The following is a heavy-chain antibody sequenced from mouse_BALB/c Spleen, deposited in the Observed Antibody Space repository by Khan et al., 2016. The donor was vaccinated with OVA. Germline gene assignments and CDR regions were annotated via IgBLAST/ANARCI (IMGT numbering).Heavy chain of an antibody. CDR2: INTYTGEP. J-gene: IGHJ4*01. V-gene: IGHV9-3-1*01. CDR3: ERTLCGSGYYYAMDY. Sequence: QIQLVPSGPELKKPGETVKISCKASGYIFTNYGMTWVKQAPGKGLKWMGWINTYTGEPTYADDFKGRFAFSLETSANTAYLQINNLKNEDTATXSSERTLCGSGYYYAMDYWGQGTSVTVSS. D-gene: IGHD1-1*01. CDR1: GYIFTNYG.